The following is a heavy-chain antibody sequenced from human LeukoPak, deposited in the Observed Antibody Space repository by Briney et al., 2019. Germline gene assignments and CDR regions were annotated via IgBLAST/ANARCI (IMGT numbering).Heavy chain of an antibody. CDR3: ARHSGIYGSSWYQVNWFDP. D-gene: IGHD6-13*01. Sequence: SETLSLTCIVSGYSISNGYYWGWVRQPPGQGLEWIGSIFHSGGTYYNPSLKSRLTISVDTSKNQFSLKLSSVTAADTAVYYCARHSGIYGSSWYQVNWFDPWGQGTLVTVSS. CDR1: GYSISNGYY. V-gene: IGHV4-38-2*02. CDR2: IFHSGGT. J-gene: IGHJ5*02.